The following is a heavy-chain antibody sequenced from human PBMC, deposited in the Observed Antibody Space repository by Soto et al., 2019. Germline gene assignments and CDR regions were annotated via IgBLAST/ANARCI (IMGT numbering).Heavy chain of an antibody. J-gene: IGHJ4*02. Sequence: GGSLRLSCAASGFTFSSYWMHWVRQAPGKGLVWVSRINSDGSSTSYADSVKGRFTISRDNAKNTLYLQMNSLRDEDTAVYYCARDGGWDTAMVNPFDYWGQGTLVTVSS. V-gene: IGHV3-74*01. D-gene: IGHD5-18*01. CDR3: ARDGGWDTAMVNPFDY. CDR2: INSDGSST. CDR1: GFTFSSYW.